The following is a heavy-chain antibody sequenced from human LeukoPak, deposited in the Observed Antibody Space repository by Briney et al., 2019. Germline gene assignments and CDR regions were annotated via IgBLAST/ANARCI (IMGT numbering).Heavy chain of an antibody. CDR1: GGSISNSGCF. CDR3: ARHPYYYESSSYPRFLDS. CDR2: IYYSGST. D-gene: IGHD3-22*01. V-gene: IGHV4-39*01. J-gene: IGHJ4*02. Sequence: SEPLSLTCTVSGGSISNSGCFWGWVRQPPGKGLEWIGGIYYSGSTYYNPSLKSRVTISVDTSKSQFSLKLNTVTAADTAVYYCARHPYYYESSSYPRFLDSWDQGTRVTVSS.